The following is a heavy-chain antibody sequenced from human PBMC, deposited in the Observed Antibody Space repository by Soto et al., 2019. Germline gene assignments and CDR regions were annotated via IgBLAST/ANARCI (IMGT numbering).Heavy chain of an antibody. V-gene: IGHV1-2*02. CDR2: INPNSGGT. D-gene: IGHD4-17*01. CDR1: GYTFTGYY. Sequence: ASVKVSCKASGYTFTGYYMHWVRQAPGQGPEWMGWINPNSGGTNYAQKFQGRVTITRDTSISTAYMELSRLRYDDTAVYYCSRVMEFGDYSFDYCGQGTLVTVSS. J-gene: IGHJ4*02. CDR3: SRVMEFGDYSFDY.